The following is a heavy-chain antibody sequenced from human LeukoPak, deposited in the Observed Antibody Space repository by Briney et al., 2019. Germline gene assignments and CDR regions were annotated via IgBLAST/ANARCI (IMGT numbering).Heavy chain of an antibody. CDR2: ISAYNGNT. D-gene: IGHD6-19*01. J-gene: IGHJ4*02. V-gene: IGHV1-18*01. CDR3: ARDLEEQWLARKFDY. Sequence: GASVKVSCKASGYTFTGYGISWVRQAPGQGLEWTGWISAYNGNTNYAQKLQGRVTMTTDTSTSTAYMELRSLRSDDTAVYYCARDLEEQWLARKFDYWGQGTLVTVSS. CDR1: GYTFTGYG.